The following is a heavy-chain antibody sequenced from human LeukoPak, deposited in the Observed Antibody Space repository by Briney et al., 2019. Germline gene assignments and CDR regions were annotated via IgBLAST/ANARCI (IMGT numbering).Heavy chain of an antibody. CDR2: IYYSGST. D-gene: IGHD3-3*01. CDR1: GRSISSYY. Sequence: SETLSLTCTVAGRSISSYYWSWIRQPPGKGLEWIGYIYYSGSTNYNPSLESRVTISVDTSKNQFSLKLSSVTAADTAVYYCARLSMVFGVVMGFDYWGQGTLVTVSS. CDR3: ARLSMVFGVVMGFDY. J-gene: IGHJ4*02. V-gene: IGHV4-59*08.